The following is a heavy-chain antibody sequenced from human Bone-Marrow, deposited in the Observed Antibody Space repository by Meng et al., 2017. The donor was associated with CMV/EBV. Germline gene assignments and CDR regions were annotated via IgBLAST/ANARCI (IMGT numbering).Heavy chain of an antibody. Sequence: CTVSGGSVSSGSYYWSWSRQPPGKGLEWIGYIYYSGSTNYNPSLKSRVTISVDTSKNQFSLKLSSVTAADTAVYYCARAVIQVLFDPWGQGTLVTVSS. CDR2: IYYSGST. D-gene: IGHD2/OR15-2a*01. CDR3: ARAVIQVLFDP. J-gene: IGHJ5*02. CDR1: GGSVSSGSYY. V-gene: IGHV4-61*01.